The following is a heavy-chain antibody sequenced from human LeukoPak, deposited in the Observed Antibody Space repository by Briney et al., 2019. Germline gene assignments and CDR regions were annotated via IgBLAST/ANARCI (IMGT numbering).Heavy chain of an antibody. CDR1: GGSISSSSYY. CDR2: IYYSGST. J-gene: IGHJ4*02. Sequence: SETLSLTCTVSGGSISSSSYYWGWIRQPPGKGLEWIGSIYYSGSTYYNPSLKSRVTIPVDTSKNQFSLKLSSVTAADTAVYYCARQIHYYYDSSGPRVSDYWGQGTLVTVSS. V-gene: IGHV4-39*01. CDR3: ARQIHYYYDSSGPRVSDY. D-gene: IGHD3-22*01.